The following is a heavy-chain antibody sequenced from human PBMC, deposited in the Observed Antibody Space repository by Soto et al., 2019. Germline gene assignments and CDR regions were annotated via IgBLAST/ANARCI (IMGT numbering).Heavy chain of an antibody. V-gene: IGHV2-5*02. CDR3: AHRSGPTRDFDY. J-gene: IGHJ4*02. D-gene: IGHD2-15*01. CDR2: IYWDDDK. Sequence: QITLKESGPPLVKPTQTLTLTCTFSGFSLSTSGVGVGWIRQPPGKALEWLALIYWDDDKRYSPSLKSRLTITKDTSKNQVVLTMTNMDPVDTATYYCAHRSGPTRDFDYWGQGTLVTVSS. CDR1: GFSLSTSGVG.